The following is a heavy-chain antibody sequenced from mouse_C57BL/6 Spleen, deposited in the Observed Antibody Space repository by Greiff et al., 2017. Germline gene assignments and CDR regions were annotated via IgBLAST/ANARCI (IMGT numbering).Heavy chain of an antibody. J-gene: IGHJ3*01. D-gene: IGHD2-1*01. Sequence: EVKLVESGPELVKPGASVKISCKASGYSFTGYYMNWVKQSPEKSLEWIGEINPSTGGTTYNQKFKAKATLTVDKSSSTAYMQLKSLTSEDSAVYYCARFDYGNYEGFAYWGQGTLVTVSA. CDR2: INPSTGGT. CDR3: ARFDYGNYEGFAY. V-gene: IGHV1-42*01. CDR1: GYSFTGYY.